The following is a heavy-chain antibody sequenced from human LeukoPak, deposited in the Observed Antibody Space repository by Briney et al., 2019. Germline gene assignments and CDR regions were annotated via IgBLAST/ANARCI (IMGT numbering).Heavy chain of an antibody. Sequence: PGGSLRLSCAASGFTFSSYAMHWVRQAPGKGLEWVAVISYDGSNKYYADSVKGRFTISRDNSKNTLYLQMNSLRAEDTAVHYCARGRIKDTTFDPWGQGTLVTVSS. V-gene: IGHV3-30-3*01. CDR2: ISYDGSNK. CDR1: GFTFSSYA. CDR3: ARGRIKDTTFDP. D-gene: IGHD5-18*01. J-gene: IGHJ5*02.